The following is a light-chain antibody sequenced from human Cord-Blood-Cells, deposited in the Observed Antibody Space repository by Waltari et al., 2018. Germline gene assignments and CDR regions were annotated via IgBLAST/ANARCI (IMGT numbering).Light chain of an antibody. J-gene: IGLJ3*02. V-gene: IGLV2-14*01. CDR2: DVS. CDR1: SSDVGGYNH. Sequence: QSALTQPASVSGSPGQSITISCTGTSSDVGGYNHVSWYQQHPGKAPKLMICDVSKRPAGVSNRFSGSKSGNTASLTISGLQAEDEADYYCSSYTSSSTWVFGGGTKLTVL. CDR3: SSYTSSSTWV.